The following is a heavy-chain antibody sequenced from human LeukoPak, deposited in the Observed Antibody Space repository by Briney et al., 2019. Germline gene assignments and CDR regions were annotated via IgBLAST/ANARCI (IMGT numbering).Heavy chain of an antibody. CDR2: IIPIFGTA. V-gene: IGHV1-69*13. D-gene: IGHD5-12*01. J-gene: IGHJ6*04. CDR1: GGTFSSYA. CDR3: ARASIVATISYYYYGMDV. Sequence: SVKVSCKASGGTFSSYAISWVRQAPGQGLEWMGGIIPIFGTANYAQKFQGRVMITADESTSTAYMELSSLRSEDTAVYYCARASIVATISYYYYGMDVWGKGTTVTVSS.